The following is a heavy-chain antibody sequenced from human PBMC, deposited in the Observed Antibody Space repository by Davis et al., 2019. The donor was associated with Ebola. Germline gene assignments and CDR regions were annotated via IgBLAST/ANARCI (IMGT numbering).Heavy chain of an antibody. CDR3: ARQTVAAWSYFDY. CDR1: GYTFTNNW. J-gene: IGHJ4*02. V-gene: IGHV5-10-1*01. D-gene: IGHD6-13*01. Sequence: GESLKISCKGSGYTFTNNWITWVRQMPGKGLEWMGRIDPSDSYTNYSPSFQGHVTISADKSISTAYLQWSSLKASDTAMYYCARQTVAAWSYFDYWGQGTLVTVSS. CDR2: IDPSDSYT.